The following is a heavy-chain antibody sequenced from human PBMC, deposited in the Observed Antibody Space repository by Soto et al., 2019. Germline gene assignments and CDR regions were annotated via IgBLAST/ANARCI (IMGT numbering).Heavy chain of an antibody. J-gene: IGHJ5*02. D-gene: IGHD1-1*01. CDR3: ARGMDRNIGLFDL. Sequence: QVQLQEAGPGLVKPSETLSITCTVSGGSMSGIYWSWSRQSPLKGLEWIGYVYSNGATNYYPSFKGRVTLSVDTSKNQFSLRLTSVTAADTAVYYCARGMDRNIGLFDLWGPGNLITVAS. CDR2: VYSNGAT. CDR1: GGSMSGIY. V-gene: IGHV4-59*01.